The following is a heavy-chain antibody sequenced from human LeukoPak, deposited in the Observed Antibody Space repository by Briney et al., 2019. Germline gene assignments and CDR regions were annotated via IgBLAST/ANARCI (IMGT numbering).Heavy chain of an antibody. CDR1: GYTFTDEN. V-gene: IGHV1-8*01. CDR2: MTPESGNS. J-gene: IGHJ6*02. CDR3: ARPPVTCGTTGCANYYDMDV. D-gene: IGHD1-1*01. Sequence: GASVKVSCKASGYTFTDENIIWVRQAPGQGLEWMAWMTPESGNSGHVQKFEDRITLTSDNSINTAYMELRGLTSHDTAVYYCARPPVTCGTTGCANYYDMDVWGQGTMVTVSS.